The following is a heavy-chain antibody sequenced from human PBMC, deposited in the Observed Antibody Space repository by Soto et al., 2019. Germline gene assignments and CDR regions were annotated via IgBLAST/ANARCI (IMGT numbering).Heavy chain of an antibody. J-gene: IGHJ4*02. D-gene: IGHD6-19*01. CDR3: ARARAVAVVDY. Sequence: SETLSLTCTVSGGSVSSGSYYWSWIRQPPGKGLEWIGYIYYSGSTNYNPSLKSRVTISVDTSKNQFSLELSSVTAADTAVYYCARARAVAVVDYWGQGTLVTVSS. CDR2: IYYSGST. V-gene: IGHV4-61*01. CDR1: GGSVSSGSYY.